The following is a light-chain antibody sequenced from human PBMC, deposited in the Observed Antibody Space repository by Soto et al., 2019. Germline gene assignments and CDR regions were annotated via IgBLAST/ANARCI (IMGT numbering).Light chain of an antibody. Sequence: NFMLTQPHSVSESPGKTVTISCTLNGGSIANNYVQWYQQRPGSAPTPVIFQDNERPSGVPDRFSGSIDSSSNSASLTISGLRTEDEADYYCHSYDSSAHWVFGGGTKVTVL. CDR1: GGSIANNY. V-gene: IGLV6-57*04. CDR3: HSYDSSAHWV. J-gene: IGLJ3*02. CDR2: QDN.